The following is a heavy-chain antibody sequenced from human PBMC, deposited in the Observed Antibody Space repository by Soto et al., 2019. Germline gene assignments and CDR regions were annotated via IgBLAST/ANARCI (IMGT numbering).Heavy chain of an antibody. CDR3: AKDCDSSGVFDY. D-gene: IGHD6-19*01. Sequence: EVQLLESGGGLVQPGGSLRLSCAASGFTFSSYAMSWVRQAQGKGLEWVSAISGSGGSTYYADSVKGRFTISRDNSKNTLYLQMNSLRAEDTAVYYCAKDCDSSGVFDYWGQGTMVTVSS. CDR2: ISGSGGST. CDR1: GFTFSSYA. J-gene: IGHJ4*02. V-gene: IGHV3-23*01.